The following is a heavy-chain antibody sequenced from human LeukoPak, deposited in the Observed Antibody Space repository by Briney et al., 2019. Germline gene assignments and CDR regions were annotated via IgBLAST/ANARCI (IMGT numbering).Heavy chain of an antibody. CDR1: GGSINNYY. CDR3: ARGGGWYEN. J-gene: IGHJ4*02. D-gene: IGHD6-19*01. Sequence: PSETLSLTCTVSGGSINNYYWSWIRQPPGKELEWIGYIYHTGGTNYNPSLKSRVTILVDPSKNQFSLKLSSVTTADTAVYYCARGGGWYENWGQGTLVTVSS. V-gene: IGHV4-59*01. CDR2: IYHTGGT.